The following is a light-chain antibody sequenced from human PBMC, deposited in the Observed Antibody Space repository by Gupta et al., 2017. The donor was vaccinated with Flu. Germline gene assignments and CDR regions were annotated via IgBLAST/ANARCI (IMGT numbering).Light chain of an antibody. CDR3: LHHNHPPA. CDR1: QGIRND. CDR2: AAS. Sequence: DIQMTQSPSSLSASVRDRVTITCRASQGIRNDLGWYQQKPGKTPKRLIYAASSLQSGVPSRFSGTGSGXELTLTXSSLQPEDFATYSCLHHNHPPAFGXGTKVEIK. V-gene: IGKV1-17*01. J-gene: IGKJ1*01.